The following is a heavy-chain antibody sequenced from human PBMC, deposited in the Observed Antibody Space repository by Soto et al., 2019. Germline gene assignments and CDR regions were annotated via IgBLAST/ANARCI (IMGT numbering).Heavy chain of an antibody. CDR1: GYTFTSYY. CDR3: ARDFRDPVVTAVYFDY. Sequence: AASVKVSCKASGYTFTSYYMHWVRQAPGQGLEWMGIINPSGSSTSYAQKFQGRVTMTRDTSTSTVYMELSSLRSEDTAVYYCARDFRDPVVTAVYFDYWGQGTLVTVSS. V-gene: IGHV1-46*01. J-gene: IGHJ4*02. D-gene: IGHD2-21*02. CDR2: INPSGSST.